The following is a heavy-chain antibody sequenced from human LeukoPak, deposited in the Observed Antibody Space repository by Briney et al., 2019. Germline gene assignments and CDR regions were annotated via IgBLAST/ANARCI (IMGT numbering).Heavy chain of an antibody. J-gene: IGHJ4*02. CDR2: ISSSGSTI. D-gene: IGHD3-16*01. V-gene: IGHV3-11*01. CDR1: GFTFSDYY. Sequence: PGGSLRLSCAASGFTFSDYYMSWIRQAPGKGLEWVSYISSSGSTIYYADSVKGRFTISRDNAKNSLYLQMNSLRAEDTAVYYCARSTYYDYVWGSCRPPFVDYWGQGTLVTVSS. CDR3: ARSTYYDYVWGSCRPPFVDY.